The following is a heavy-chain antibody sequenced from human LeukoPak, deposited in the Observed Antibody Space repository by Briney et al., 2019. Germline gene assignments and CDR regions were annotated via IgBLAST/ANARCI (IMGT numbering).Heavy chain of an antibody. CDR3: ARTTEGGYTYNYFYYYYMDV. CDR1: SGSIFSSNW. V-gene: IGHV4-4*02. J-gene: IGHJ6*03. CDR2: IFHSGST. Sequence: PSETLSLTCAVSSGSIFSSNWWSWVRQPPGKGLEWIGQIFHSGSTSYNPSLKSRVTISVDKSKNQFSLRLTSVTAADTAVYYCARTTEGGYTYNYFYYYYMDVWGKGTTVTISS. D-gene: IGHD5-18*01.